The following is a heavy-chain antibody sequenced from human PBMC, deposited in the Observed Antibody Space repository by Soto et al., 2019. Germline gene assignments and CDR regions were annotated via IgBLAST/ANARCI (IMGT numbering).Heavy chain of an antibody. J-gene: IGHJ4*02. CDR1: GYTFTGYY. V-gene: IGHV1-2*04. CDR2: INPNSGGT. Sequence: ASVKVSCKASGYTFTGYYMHWVLQAPGQGLEWMGWINPNSGGTNYAQKFQGWVTMTRDTSISTAYMELSRLRSDDTAVYYCARDRYYGDSPYYFDCWGQGTLVTVSS. CDR3: ARDRYYGDSPYYFDC. D-gene: IGHD4-17*01.